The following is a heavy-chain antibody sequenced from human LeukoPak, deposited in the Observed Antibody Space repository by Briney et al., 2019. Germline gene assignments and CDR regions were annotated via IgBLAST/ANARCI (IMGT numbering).Heavy chain of an antibody. CDR2: IYTGGST. J-gene: IGHJ6*02. V-gene: IGHV3-66*01. CDR1: GFTVSSNY. D-gene: IGHD1-14*01. Sequence: PGGSLRLTCAASGFTVSSNYMSRVRQAPGKGLEWVSVIYTGGSTYYADSVKDRFTISRDNAKNTLYLQMNSLRADDAAVYYCARRPGFDYYGMDVWGQGTTVTVSS. CDR3: ARRPGFDYYGMDV.